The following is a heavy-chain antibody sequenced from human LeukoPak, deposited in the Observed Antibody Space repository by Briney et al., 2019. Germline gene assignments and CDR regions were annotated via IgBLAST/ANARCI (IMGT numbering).Heavy chain of an antibody. CDR2: INQSGST. Sequence: PSETLSLTCTVSGGSISSYYWSWIRQPPGKGLEWIGEINQSGSTNYNPSLKSRVTISVDTSKNQFSLKLSSVTAADTAVYYCARGGGSGSFDYWGQGTLVTVSS. D-gene: IGHD1-26*01. CDR1: GGSISSYY. CDR3: ARGGGSGSFDY. J-gene: IGHJ4*02. V-gene: IGHV4-34*01.